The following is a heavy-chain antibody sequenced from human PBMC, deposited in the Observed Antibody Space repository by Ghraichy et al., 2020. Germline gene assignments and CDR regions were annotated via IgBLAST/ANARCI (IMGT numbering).Heavy chain of an antibody. CDR2: IYNSGST. J-gene: IGHJ4*01. CDR1: GGSISSYP. D-gene: IGHD6-13*01. CDR3: ARATSGTGPDY. Sequence: SQTLSLTCTVAGGSISSYPWSWIRQPPGKGLEWIGYIYNSGSTNYNPSLKSRVTISADTSKNQFSLKLNSVTAADTAVYYCARATSGTGPDYWGQGTLVTVSS. V-gene: IGHV4-59*01.